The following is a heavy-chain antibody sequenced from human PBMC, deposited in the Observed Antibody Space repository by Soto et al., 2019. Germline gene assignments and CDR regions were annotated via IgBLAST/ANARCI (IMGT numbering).Heavy chain of an antibody. CDR3: ARLGDYYQAFDY. CDR1: GGSGGSFSGYY. CDR2: INHSGST. Sequence: SETLSLTCAVYGGSGGSFSGYYWSWIRQTPGKGLEWIGEINHSGSTNYNPSLKSRATISVDTSKNQFSLNLTSVTAADTAVYYCARLGDYYQAFDYWGQGTLVTVSS. V-gene: IGHV4-34*01. D-gene: IGHD3-22*01. J-gene: IGHJ4*02.